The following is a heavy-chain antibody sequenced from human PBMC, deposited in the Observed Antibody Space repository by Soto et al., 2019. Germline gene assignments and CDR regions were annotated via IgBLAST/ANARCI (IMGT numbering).Heavy chain of an antibody. D-gene: IGHD2-21*02. CDR1: GFTFSNAW. J-gene: IGHJ6*02. CDR2: IWYDGSEK. V-gene: IGHV3-33*08. Sequence: VQLVESGGGLVKPGGSLRLSCAASGFTFSNAWMSWVRQAPGKGLEWVAVIWYDGSEKYYADSVQGRFTISRDNSKNTLYLQMVSLRVEDTAVYYCTRAPVTAAGRGDFYYYGLDVWGQGTTVTVSS. CDR3: TRAPVTAAGRGDFYYYGLDV.